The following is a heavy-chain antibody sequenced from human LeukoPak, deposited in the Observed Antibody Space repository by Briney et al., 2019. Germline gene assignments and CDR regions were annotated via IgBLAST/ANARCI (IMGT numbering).Heavy chain of an antibody. CDR3: AWYGVTHGLDV. CDR1: GFSLSNYW. J-gene: IGHJ6*02. CDR2: INQDGSDK. Sequence: GGSLRLSCAASGFSLSNYWMSWVRQAPGKGLEWVANINQDGSDKYYVDSVMGRFTISKDNARNSVYLQMNSLRPEDTAIYYCAWYGVTHGLDVWGQGTTVTVSS. V-gene: IGHV3-7*01. D-gene: IGHD3-10*01.